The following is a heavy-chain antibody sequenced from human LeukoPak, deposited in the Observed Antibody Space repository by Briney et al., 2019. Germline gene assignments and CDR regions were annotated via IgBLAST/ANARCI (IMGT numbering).Heavy chain of an antibody. CDR3: ARDLGDFWSGYPYGMDV. CDR2: ISSSSSYI. J-gene: IGHJ6*02. V-gene: IGHV3-21*01. Sequence: AGGSLSFSCAAFGFPFSSFSMNWVRQAPGKGLEWVSSISSSSSYIYYADSVKGRFTISRDNAKNSLYLQMNSLRAEDTAVYYCARDLGDFWSGYPYGMDVWGQGTTVTVSS. D-gene: IGHD3-3*01. CDR1: GFPFSSFS.